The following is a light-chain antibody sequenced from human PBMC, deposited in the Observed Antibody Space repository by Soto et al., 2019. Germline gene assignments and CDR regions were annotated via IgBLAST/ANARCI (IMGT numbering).Light chain of an antibody. CDR3: QQSYSTPYT. Sequence: DIQLTQSPSSLSASVGDRVTITCLASQNINTYLNWCQQKPGKAPNLLIYAASSLQSGVPSRFSGSGSGTDFTLTISSLQPEDFATYYCQQSYSTPYTFGQGTKLEMK. CDR1: QNINTY. CDR2: AAS. J-gene: IGKJ2*01. V-gene: IGKV1-39*01.